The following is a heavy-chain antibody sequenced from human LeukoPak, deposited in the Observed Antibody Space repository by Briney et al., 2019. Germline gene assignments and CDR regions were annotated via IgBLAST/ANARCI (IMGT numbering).Heavy chain of an antibody. D-gene: IGHD1-1*01. CDR3: ARAGNWNDNVYSYYYYMDV. CDR2: ISAYNGNT. V-gene: IGHV1-18*01. J-gene: IGHJ6*03. Sequence: ASVKVSCKASGYTFISYGISWVRQAPGQGLEWMGWISAYNGNTNYAQKLQDRVTMTTDTSTSTAYMELRSLRSDDTAVYYCARAGNWNDNVYSYYYYMDVWGKGTTVTVSS. CDR1: GYTFISYG.